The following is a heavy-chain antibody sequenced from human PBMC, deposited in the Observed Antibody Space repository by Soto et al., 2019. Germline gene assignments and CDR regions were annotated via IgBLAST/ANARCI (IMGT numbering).Heavy chain of an antibody. Sequence: GGSLRLSCAASGFTFSSYAMHWVRQAPGKGLEWVAVISYDGSNKYYADSVKGRFTISRDNSKNTLYLQMNSLRAEDTAVYYCARDRITMMVTHGQHWGQGTLVTVSS. CDR1: GFTFSSYA. CDR3: ARDRITMMVTHGQH. CDR2: ISYDGSNK. D-gene: IGHD3-22*01. V-gene: IGHV3-30-3*01. J-gene: IGHJ1*01.